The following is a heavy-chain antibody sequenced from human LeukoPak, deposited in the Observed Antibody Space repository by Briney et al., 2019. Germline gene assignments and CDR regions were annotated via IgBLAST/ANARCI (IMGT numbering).Heavy chain of an antibody. D-gene: IGHD3-22*01. V-gene: IGHV1-2*02. CDR1: GYTFTGYY. Sequence: ASVKVSCKAPGYTFTGYYMHWVRQAPGQGLEWMGWINPNSGGTNYAQKFQGRVTMTRDTSISIAYMELSRLRSDDTAVYYCARERSITMIVVAIQGLDYWGQGTLVTVSS. CDR2: INPNSGGT. CDR3: ARERSITMIVVAIQGLDY. J-gene: IGHJ4*02.